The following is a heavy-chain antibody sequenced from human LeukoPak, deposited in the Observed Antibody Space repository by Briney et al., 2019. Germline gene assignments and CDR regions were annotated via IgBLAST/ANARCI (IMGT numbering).Heavy chain of an antibody. CDR3: ARLKYSSGWYEDY. CDR1: GYTFTSYD. Sequence: ASVKVSCKTSGYTFTSYDINWVRQATGQGLEWMGWMNPNSGNTGYAQKFQGRVTMTRNTSISTAYMELSSLRSEDAAVYYCARLKYSSGWYEDYWGQGTLVTVSS. J-gene: IGHJ4*02. D-gene: IGHD6-19*01. CDR2: MNPNSGNT. V-gene: IGHV1-8*01.